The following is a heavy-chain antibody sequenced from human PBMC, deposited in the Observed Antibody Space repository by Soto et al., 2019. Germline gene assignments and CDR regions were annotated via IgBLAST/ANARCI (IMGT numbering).Heavy chain of an antibody. D-gene: IGHD3-9*01. CDR1: GYTFTSYD. CDR2: MNPNSGNT. V-gene: IGHV1-8*01. CDR3: ARRGITIFRGEAGLTEYYYYGMDV. J-gene: IGHJ6*02. Sequence: QVQLVQSGAEVKKPGASVKVSCKASGYTFTSYDINWVRQATGQGLEWRGWMNPNSGNTGYAQKFQGRVPRTGTTSIITAYMKLRSVRSEDTAVYYCARRGITIFRGEAGLTEYYYYGMDVWGQGSTVTVSS.